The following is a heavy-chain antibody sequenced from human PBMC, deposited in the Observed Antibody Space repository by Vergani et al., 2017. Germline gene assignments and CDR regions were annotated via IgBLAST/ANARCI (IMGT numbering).Heavy chain of an antibody. CDR2: INHSGST. J-gene: IGHJ5*02. CDR3: ARGHAFDP. V-gene: IGHV4-34*01. Sequence: QVQLQQWGAGLLKPSETLSLTCAVYGGSFSGYYWSWIRQPPGKGLEWIGEINHSGSTNYNPSLKSRVTISVDTSKNQFSLKLSPVTAADTAVYYCARGHAFDPWGQGTLVTVSS. CDR1: GGSFSGYY.